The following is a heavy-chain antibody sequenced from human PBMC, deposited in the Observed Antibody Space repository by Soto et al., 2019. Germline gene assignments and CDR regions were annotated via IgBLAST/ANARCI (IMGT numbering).Heavy chain of an antibody. V-gene: IGHV4-34*01. D-gene: IGHD3-3*01. J-gene: IGHJ4*02. Sequence: SETLSLTCAVYGGPFSGYYWSWIRQPPGKGLEWIGEINHSGSTNYNPSLKSRVTISVDTSKNQFSLKLSSVTAADTAVYYCARKGAYYDFWSGYYKYFDYWGQGTMVTVYS. CDR3: ARKGAYYDFWSGYYKYFDY. CDR1: GGPFSGYY. CDR2: INHSGST.